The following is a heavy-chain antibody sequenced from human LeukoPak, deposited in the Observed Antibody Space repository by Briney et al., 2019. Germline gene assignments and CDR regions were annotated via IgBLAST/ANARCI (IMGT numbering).Heavy chain of an antibody. D-gene: IGHD6-13*01. Sequence: ASVKVSCKASGGTFSSYAISWVRQALGQGLEWMGRIIPILGIANYAQKFQGRVTITADKSTSTAYMELSSLRSEDTAVYYCARLPYSTVAFDIWGQGTMVTVSS. CDR3: ARLPYSTVAFDI. CDR2: IIPILGIA. V-gene: IGHV1-69*04. CDR1: GGTFSSYA. J-gene: IGHJ3*02.